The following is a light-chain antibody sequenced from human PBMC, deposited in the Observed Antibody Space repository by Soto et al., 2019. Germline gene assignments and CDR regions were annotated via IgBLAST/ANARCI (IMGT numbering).Light chain of an antibody. Sequence: EIVLTQSPGTLSLSPGERATLSCRASEDIVSNYLVWYKQIPGQAPSLLIYGASTRATGVTDRFSGSGSGTDFTLTISRLESEDFAVYFCQQYVRFPITFGQGTRLEIK. CDR3: QQYVRFPIT. CDR1: EDIVSNY. J-gene: IGKJ5*01. CDR2: GAS. V-gene: IGKV3-20*01.